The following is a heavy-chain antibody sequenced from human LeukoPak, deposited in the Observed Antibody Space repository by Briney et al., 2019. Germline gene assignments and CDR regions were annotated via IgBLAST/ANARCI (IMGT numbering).Heavy chain of an antibody. CDR2: ISGSGGST. CDR1: GFTFSSYA. CDR3: AKDQRGEMSSTTSPGEDY. V-gene: IGHV3-23*01. J-gene: IGHJ4*02. D-gene: IGHD2-2*01. Sequence: GGSLRLSCAASGFTFSSYAMSWVRQALGKGLEWVLAISGSGGSTYYADSVKGRFTISRDNSKNTLYLQMNSLRAEDTAVYYCAKDQRGEMSSTTSPGEDYWGQGTLVTVSS.